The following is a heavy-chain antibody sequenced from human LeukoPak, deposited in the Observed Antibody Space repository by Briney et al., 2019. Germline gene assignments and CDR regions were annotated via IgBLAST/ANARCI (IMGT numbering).Heavy chain of an antibody. V-gene: IGHV3-21*01. D-gene: IGHD4-17*01. J-gene: IGHJ4*02. CDR3: ARAAYGDYGLDY. CDR2: IISISSYI. Sequence: XVRXXXXXGXXWXXSIISISSYIYYADSVKGRFTISRDNAKNSLYLQINSLRAEDTAVYYCARAAYGDYGLDYWGQGTLVTVSS.